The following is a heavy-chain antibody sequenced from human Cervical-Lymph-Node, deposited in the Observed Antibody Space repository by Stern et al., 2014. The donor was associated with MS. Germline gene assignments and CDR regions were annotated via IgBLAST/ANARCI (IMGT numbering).Heavy chain of an antibody. CDR2: IIPWVGTA. V-gene: IGHV1-69*01. D-gene: IGHD3-22*01. CDR1: GDTFSIYA. CDR3: ARARSSYDSSTHFDY. J-gene: IGHJ4*02. Sequence: QVQLVQSGAEVKKPGSSVRVSCTASGDTFSIYAFSWVRQAPGQGLEWMGGIIPWVGTANYAQNFLGRVTIIADESTSTTYLELSTLRSEDTAVYYCARARSSYDSSTHFDYWGQGTQVTVSS.